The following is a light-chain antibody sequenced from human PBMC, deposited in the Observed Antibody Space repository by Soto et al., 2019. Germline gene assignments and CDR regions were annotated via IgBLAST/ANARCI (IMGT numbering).Light chain of an antibody. Sequence: SVLTQPPSVSGAPGQRVTISCTGSSSNIGAGYDVHWYQQLPGTAPKLLIYGNNNRPSGVPDRFSGSKSGTSASLAITGLQAEDEADYYCQSYDSSLVFGGGTKLTVL. J-gene: IGLJ2*01. V-gene: IGLV1-40*01. CDR3: QSYDSSLV. CDR1: SSNIGAGYD. CDR2: GNN.